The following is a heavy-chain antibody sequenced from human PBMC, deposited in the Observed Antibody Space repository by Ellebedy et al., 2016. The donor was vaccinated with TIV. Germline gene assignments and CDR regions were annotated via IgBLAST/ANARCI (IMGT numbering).Heavy chain of an antibody. CDR2: ISSSGSTI. CDR1: GFTFSSYA. V-gene: IGHV3-48*04. CDR3: ARDAEDIVVVVAATENWFDP. Sequence: GESLKISXAASGFTFSSYAMHWVRQAPGKGLEYVSAISSSGSTIYYADSVKGRFTISRDNAKNSLYLQMNSLRAEDTAVYYCARDAEDIVVVVAATENWFDPWGQGTLVTVSS. D-gene: IGHD2-15*01. J-gene: IGHJ5*02.